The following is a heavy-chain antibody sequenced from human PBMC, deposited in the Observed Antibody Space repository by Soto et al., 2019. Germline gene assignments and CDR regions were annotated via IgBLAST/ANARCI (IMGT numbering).Heavy chain of an antibody. CDR3: AKSMYNWNDGFFDY. Sequence: QVQLVESGGGVVQPGRSLRLSCAASGFTFSSYGMHWVRQAPGKGQGWVAIISYDGINKYYANSVKGRFTISRDNSKNTLYLQMNSLRAEDTAVYYCAKSMYNWNDGFFDYWGQGTLVTVSS. CDR2: ISYDGINK. V-gene: IGHV3-30*18. CDR1: GFTFSSYG. J-gene: IGHJ4*02. D-gene: IGHD1-1*01.